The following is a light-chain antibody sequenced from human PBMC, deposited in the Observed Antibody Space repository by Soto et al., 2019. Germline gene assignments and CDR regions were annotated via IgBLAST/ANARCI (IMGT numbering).Light chain of an antibody. CDR3: SSYTSSSNSYV. J-gene: IGLJ1*01. CDR1: SSDVGGYNY. V-gene: IGLV2-14*01. CDR2: DVS. Sequence: QSVLTQPASVSGSPGQSITISCTGTSSDVGGYNYVSWYQQHPGKAPKLMIYDVSNRPSGVSTRFSGSKSGNTASLTISGLQAEDEADYYCSSYTSSSNSYVFGTGTKVTVL.